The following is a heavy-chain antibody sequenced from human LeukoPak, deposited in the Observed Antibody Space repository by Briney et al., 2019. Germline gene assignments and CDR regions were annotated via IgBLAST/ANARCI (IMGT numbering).Heavy chain of an antibody. V-gene: IGHV4-34*01. CDR1: GGSFSGYY. CDR3: ARANYYYYMDV. Sequence: SETLSLTCAVYGGSFSGYYWSWIRQPPGKGLEWIGEIYHSGSTNYNPSLKSRVTISVDTSKNQFSPKLSSVTAADTAVYYCARANYYYYMDVWGKGTTVTVSS. J-gene: IGHJ6*03. D-gene: IGHD5-12*01. CDR2: IYHSGST.